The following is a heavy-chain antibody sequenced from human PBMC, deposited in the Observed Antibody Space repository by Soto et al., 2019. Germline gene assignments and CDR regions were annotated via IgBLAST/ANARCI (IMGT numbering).Heavy chain of an antibody. J-gene: IGHJ6*03. CDR1: GYSFTSYW. V-gene: IGHV5-51*01. D-gene: IGHD3-10*01. CDR3: ARQGLWFGEGYYYYMDV. CDR2: IYPGDSDT. Sequence: PGESLKISCKGSGYSFTSYWIGWVRQMPGKGLEWMGIIYPGDSDTRYSPSFQGQVTISADKSISTAYLQWSSLKASDTAMYYCARQGLWFGEGYYYYMDVWGKGTTVTVSS.